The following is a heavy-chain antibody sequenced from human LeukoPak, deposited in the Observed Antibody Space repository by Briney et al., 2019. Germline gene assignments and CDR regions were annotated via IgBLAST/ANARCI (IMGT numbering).Heavy chain of an antibody. CDR3: ARGDTSDFWSDYYSWFDP. CDR1: GGSISSGGYY. J-gene: IGHJ5*02. V-gene: IGHV4-31*03. Sequence: SETLSLTCTVSGGSISSGGYYWSWIRQHPGKGLEWIGYIYYSGSTYYNPSLKSRVTISVDTSKNQFSLKLSSVTAADTAVYYCARGDTSDFWSDYYSWFDPWGQGTLVTASS. CDR2: IYYSGST. D-gene: IGHD3-3*01.